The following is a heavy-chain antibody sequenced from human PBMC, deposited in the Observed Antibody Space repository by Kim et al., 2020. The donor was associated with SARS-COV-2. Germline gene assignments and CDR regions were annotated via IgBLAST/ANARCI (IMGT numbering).Heavy chain of an antibody. V-gene: IGHV3-33*01. CDR1: GFNFRDYV. CDR2: IWYDGTKK. CDR3: AAAEELEGEAFDI. J-gene: IGHJ3*02. Sequence: GGSLRLSCAASGFNFRDYVMFWVRQAPGKGLEWVAVIWYDGTKKDYADSVKGRFTVSRDNPKNTLYLQMKSLRVDDTAVYFCAAAEELEGEAFDIWGQGTMVTVSS. D-gene: IGHD3-16*01.